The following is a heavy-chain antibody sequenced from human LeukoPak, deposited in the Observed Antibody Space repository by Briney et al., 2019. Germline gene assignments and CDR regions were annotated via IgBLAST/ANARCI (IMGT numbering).Heavy chain of an antibody. J-gene: IGHJ6*02. CDR1: RFTFSSDA. V-gene: IGHV3-30-3*01. CDR3: AKDLEMATNQYGMDV. Sequence: GRSLRLSCAASRFTFSSDAMHWVRQAPGKGLEWVAVISYDGSNKYYADSVKGRFTISRDNSKNTLYLQMNSLRAEDTAVYYCAKDLEMATNQYGMDVWGQGTTVTVSS. CDR2: ISYDGSNK. D-gene: IGHD5-12*01.